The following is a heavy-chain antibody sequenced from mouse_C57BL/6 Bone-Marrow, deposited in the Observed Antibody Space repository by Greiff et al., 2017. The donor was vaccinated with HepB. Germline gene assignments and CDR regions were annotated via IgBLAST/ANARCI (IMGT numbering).Heavy chain of an antibody. J-gene: IGHJ3*01. V-gene: IGHV1-53*01. CDR2: INPSNGGT. CDR3: AREKGDDYDGFAY. Sequence: VQLQQPGTELVKPGASVKLSCKASGYTFTSYWMHWVKQRPGQGLEWIGNINPSNGGTNYNEKFKSKAILTVDKSSSTAYMQLSSLTSEDSAVYDCAREKGDDYDGFAYWGQGTLVTVSA. D-gene: IGHD2-4*01. CDR1: GYTFTSYW.